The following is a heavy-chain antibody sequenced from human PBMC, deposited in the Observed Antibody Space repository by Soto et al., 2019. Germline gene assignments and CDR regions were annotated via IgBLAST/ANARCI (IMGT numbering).Heavy chain of an antibody. CDR3: ARRRYYYDSSGYYNNWFDP. J-gene: IGHJ5*02. D-gene: IGHD3-22*01. CDR2: IYYSGST. CDR1: GGSISSYY. V-gene: IGHV4-59*08. Sequence: SETLSLTCTVSGGSISSYYWSWIRQPPGKGLEWIGYIYYSGSTNYNPSLKSRVTISVDTSKNQFSLKLSSVTAADTAVYYCARRRYYYDSSGYYNNWFDPWGQGTLVTSPQ.